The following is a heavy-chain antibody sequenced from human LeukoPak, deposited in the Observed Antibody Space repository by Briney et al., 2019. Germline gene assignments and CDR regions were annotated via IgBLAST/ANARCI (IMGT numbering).Heavy chain of an antibody. Sequence: RGSLRPSRAPSGFKVNNINMSWGRPTPGGGLEWVTVVYGGGGIYYADSVQGRFTISRDNTKNTVYLDMNNLRGDDWGLYYCVRDLAVAFYFWGQGTPVKVSS. CDR3: VRDLAVAFYF. D-gene: IGHD6-19*01. J-gene: IGHJ4*02. CDR1: GFKVNNIN. V-gene: IGHV3-66*01. CDR2: VYGGGGI.